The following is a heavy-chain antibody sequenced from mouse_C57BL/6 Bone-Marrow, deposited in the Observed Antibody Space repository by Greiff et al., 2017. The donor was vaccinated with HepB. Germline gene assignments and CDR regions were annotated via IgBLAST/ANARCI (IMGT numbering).Heavy chain of an antibody. V-gene: IGHV1-59*01. D-gene: IGHD2-1*01. CDR3: AKAYGNYEAWFAY. Sequence: VQLQQPGAELVRPGPSVKLSCKASGYTFTSYWMHWVKQRPGQGLEWIGVIDPSDSYTNYNQKFKGKATLTVDTSSSTAYMQRSSLTSEATAVSYCAKAYGNYEAWFAYWGQGTLVTVSA. CDR1: GYTFTSYW. J-gene: IGHJ3*01. CDR2: IDPSDSYT.